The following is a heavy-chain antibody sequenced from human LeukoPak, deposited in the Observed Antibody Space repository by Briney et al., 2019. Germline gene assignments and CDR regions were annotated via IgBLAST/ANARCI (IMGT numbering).Heavy chain of an antibody. J-gene: IGHJ6*03. Sequence: GGSLRLSCAASGFTFSSYSMNWVRQAPGKGLEWVSSISSSSSYIYYADSVKGRFTISRDNAKNSLHLQMNSLRAEDSAMYYCARDSYYDILTASSRHYYYYMDVWGKGTTVTISS. CDR2: ISSSSSYI. CDR1: GFTFSSYS. D-gene: IGHD3-9*01. V-gene: IGHV3-21*01. CDR3: ARDSYYDILTASSRHYYYYMDV.